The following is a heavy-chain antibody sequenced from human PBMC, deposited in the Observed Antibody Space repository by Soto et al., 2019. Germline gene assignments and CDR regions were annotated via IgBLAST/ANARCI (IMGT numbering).Heavy chain of an antibody. CDR1: GFTFSNFA. Sequence: GSLRLSCAASGFTFSNFAMIWVRQAPEKGLEWVSAISGSGGTTYYADSVKGRFTISRDNSQSTLFLQMNSLRVEDTAIYFCAKGPLPDYYFYYYMDVWGKGTTVTVSS. J-gene: IGHJ6*03. V-gene: IGHV3-23*01. CDR2: ISGSGGTT. CDR3: AKGPLPDYYFYYYMDV.